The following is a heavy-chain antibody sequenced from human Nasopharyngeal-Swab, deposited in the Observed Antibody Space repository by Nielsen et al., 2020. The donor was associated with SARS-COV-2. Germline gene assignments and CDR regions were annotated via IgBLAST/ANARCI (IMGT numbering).Heavy chain of an antibody. D-gene: IGHD2-15*01. CDR3: ARGGYQLLLRNYYYGMDV. CDR2: VDHNGRT. J-gene: IGHJ6*02. Sequence: SETLSLTCAVHVGSFSGYYWSWVRQPPGKGLEWIGEVDHNGRTNNNPSLQSRVTMSVDTSKNQFSLTLSSVTAADTAVYYCARGGYQLLLRNYYYGMDVWSQGTTVTVSS. V-gene: IGHV4-34*01. CDR1: VGSFSGYY.